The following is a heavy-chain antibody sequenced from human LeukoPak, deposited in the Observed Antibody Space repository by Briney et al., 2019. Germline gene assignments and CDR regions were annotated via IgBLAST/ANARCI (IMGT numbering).Heavy chain of an antibody. Sequence: PGGSLRLSCAASGFTFSSYSMNWVRQAPGKGLEWVSYISSSSSTIYYADSVKGRFTISTDNAKNSLYLQMNSLRAEDTAVYYCAHIVVVPAAIRDAFDIWGHGTMVTVSS. V-gene: IGHV3-48*01. D-gene: IGHD2-2*01. CDR3: AHIVVVPAAIRDAFDI. CDR1: GFTFSSYS. J-gene: IGHJ3*02. CDR2: ISSSSSTI.